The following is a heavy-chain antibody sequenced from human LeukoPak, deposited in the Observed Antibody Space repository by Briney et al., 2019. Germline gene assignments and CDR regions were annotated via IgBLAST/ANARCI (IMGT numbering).Heavy chain of an antibody. CDR3: ARGWSSSWDEDY. CDR1: GGSFSGYY. J-gene: IGHJ4*02. CDR2: INHSGST. D-gene: IGHD6-13*01. Sequence: KASETLSLTCAVYGGSFSGYYWSWIRQPPGKGLEWIGEINHSGSTNYNPSLKSRVTISVDTSKNQFSLKLSSVTAADTAVYYCARGWSSSWDEDYWGQGTLVTVSS. V-gene: IGHV4-34*01.